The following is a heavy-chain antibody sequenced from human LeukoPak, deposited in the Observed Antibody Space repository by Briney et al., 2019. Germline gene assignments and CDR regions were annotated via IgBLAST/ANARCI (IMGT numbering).Heavy chain of an antibody. D-gene: IGHD2-2*01. CDR1: GGSFSGYY. V-gene: IGHV4-34*01. Sequence: SETLSLTCAVYGGSFSGYYWSWIRQPPGKGLEWIGEINHSGSTNYNPSLKSRVTISVDTFKNQFSLKLSSVTAADTAVYYCAREGCSSTSCDFDYWGQGTLVTVSS. CDR2: INHSGST. CDR3: AREGCSSTSCDFDY. J-gene: IGHJ4*02.